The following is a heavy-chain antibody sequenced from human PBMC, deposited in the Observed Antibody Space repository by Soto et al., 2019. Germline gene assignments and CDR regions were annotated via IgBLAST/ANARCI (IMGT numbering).Heavy chain of an antibody. J-gene: IGHJ4*02. V-gene: IGHV4-59*01. Sequence: QVQLQESGPGLVRPSETLSLTRTVSGGSINSYFWSWIRQSPGKGLEWIGHIYYSGSTSYSPSLKSRVSISVDTSKNQFSLEVHSVTAADTAVYYCARAGTNMVQFDYWGQGTLVTVSS. D-gene: IGHD3-10*01. CDR2: IYYSGST. CDR3: ARAGTNMVQFDY. CDR1: GGSINSYF.